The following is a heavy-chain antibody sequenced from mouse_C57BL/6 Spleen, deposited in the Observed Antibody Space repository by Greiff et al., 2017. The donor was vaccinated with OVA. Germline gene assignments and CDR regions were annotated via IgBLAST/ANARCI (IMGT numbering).Heavy chain of an antibody. CDR3: TTGDYGNHYFDY. V-gene: IGHV14-4*01. D-gene: IGHD2-1*01. J-gene: IGHJ2*01. CDR1: GFNIKDDY. CDR2: IDPENGDT. Sequence: VQLQQSGAELVRPGASVKLSCTASGFNIKDDYMHWVKQRPEQGLEWIGWIDPENGDTEYASKFQGKATITADTSSNTAYLQLSSLTSEDTAVYYCTTGDYGNHYFDYWGQGTTLTVSS.